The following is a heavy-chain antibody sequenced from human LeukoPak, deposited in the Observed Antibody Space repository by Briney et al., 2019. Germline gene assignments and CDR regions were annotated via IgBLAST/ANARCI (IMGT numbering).Heavy chain of an antibody. CDR2: ISTGGSTT. CDR3: ARGYYDSSGYYNGAY. Sequence: GGSLRLSCAVSGFTFSSYEMNWVRQAPGKGLEWVSYISTGGSTTYYADSVRGRFTISRDNAKNSLYLQMNSLRAEDTVVYYCARGYYDSSGYYNGAYWGQGTLVTVSS. D-gene: IGHD3-22*01. CDR1: GFTFSSYE. V-gene: IGHV3-48*03. J-gene: IGHJ4*02.